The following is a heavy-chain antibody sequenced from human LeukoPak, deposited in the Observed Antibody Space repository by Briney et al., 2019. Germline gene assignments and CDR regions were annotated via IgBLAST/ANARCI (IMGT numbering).Heavy chain of an antibody. V-gene: IGHV3-23*01. CDR1: GFTFSSYA. J-gene: IGHJ3*02. Sequence: PGGSLRLSCAASGFTFSSYAMSWVRQAPGKGLEWVSAISGSGGSTYYADSVKGRFTISRDNSKNTLYLQMNSLRAEDTAVYYCAKDHVWGSYRSPDAFDIWGQGTMVTVSS. CDR3: AKDHVWGSYRSPDAFDI. CDR2: ISGSGGST. D-gene: IGHD3-16*02.